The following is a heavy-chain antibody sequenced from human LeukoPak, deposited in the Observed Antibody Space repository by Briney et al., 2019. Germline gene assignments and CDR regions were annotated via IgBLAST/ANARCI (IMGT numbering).Heavy chain of an antibody. V-gene: IGHV3-11*04. D-gene: IGHD3-22*01. CDR1: GFTFSDYY. CDR2: ISSSGSII. Sequence: GGSLRLSCAASGFTFSDYYMAWIRQAPGKGLEWVSYISSSGSIIYYADSVKGRFIISRDNAKNSLYLQMNSLRAEDTAVYFCARVGYDSSGRFDYWGQGTLVTVSS. CDR3: ARVGYDSSGRFDY. J-gene: IGHJ4*02.